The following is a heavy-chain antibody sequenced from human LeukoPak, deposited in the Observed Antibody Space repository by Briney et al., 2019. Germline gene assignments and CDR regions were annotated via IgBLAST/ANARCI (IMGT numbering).Heavy chain of an antibody. V-gene: IGHV4-59*01. CDR3: ARVLWTEVAGTCFDY. D-gene: IGHD6-19*01. CDR2: IYYSGST. Sequence: PSETLSLTCTVSGGSISSYYWSWIRQPPGKGLEWIGYIYYSGSTNYNPSLKSRVTISVDTSKNQFSLKLSSVTAADTAVYYCARVLWTEVAGTCFDYWGQGTLVTVSS. J-gene: IGHJ4*02. CDR1: GGSISSYY.